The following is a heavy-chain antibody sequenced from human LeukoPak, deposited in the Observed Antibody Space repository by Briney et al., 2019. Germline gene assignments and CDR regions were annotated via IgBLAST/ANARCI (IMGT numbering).Heavy chain of an antibody. CDR1: GFTVSSNY. J-gene: IGHJ6*02. Sequence: GGSLRLSCAASGFTVSSNYMSWVRQAPGKGLEWVSVIYSGGSTYYADSVKGRFTISRDTSKNTLYLQMNSLRAEDTAVYYCASLGSGSYYYYYGMDVWGQGTTVTVSS. CDR3: ASLGSGSYYYYYGMDV. V-gene: IGHV3-53*01. CDR2: IYSGGST. D-gene: IGHD1-26*01.